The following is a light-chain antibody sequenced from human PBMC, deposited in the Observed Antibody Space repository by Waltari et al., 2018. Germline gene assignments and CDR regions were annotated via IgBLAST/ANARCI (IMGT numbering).Light chain of an antibody. Sequence: QSALTQPASVSGSPGQSITIYCTGTSSDIGNYNFVSWYQQYPGKAPKLIICEVTKRPSGVSDRFSGSKSGSTASLTISGLQPEDEADYYCCSYVDSRTFEWVFGGGTKLTVL. V-gene: IGLV2-23*02. CDR2: EVT. CDR3: CSYVDSRTFEWV. J-gene: IGLJ3*02. CDR1: SSDIGNYNF.